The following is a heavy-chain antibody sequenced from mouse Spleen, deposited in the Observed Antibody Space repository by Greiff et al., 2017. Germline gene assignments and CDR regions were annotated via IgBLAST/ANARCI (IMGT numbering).Heavy chain of an antibody. J-gene: IGHJ3*01. CDR1: GFNIKDDY. CDR2: IDPENGDT. D-gene: IGHD2-1*01. V-gene: IGHV14-4*01. CDR3: TTDLQFAY. Sequence: VQLKESGAELVRPGASVKLSCTASGFNIKDDYMHWVKQRPEQGLEWIGWIDPENGDTEYASKFQGKATITADTSSNTAYLQLSSLTSEDTAVYYCTTDLQFAYWGQGTLVTVSA.